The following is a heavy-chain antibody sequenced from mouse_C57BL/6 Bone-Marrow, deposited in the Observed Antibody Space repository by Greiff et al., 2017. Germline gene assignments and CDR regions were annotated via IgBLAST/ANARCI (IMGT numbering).Heavy chain of an antibody. CDR1: GYTFTSYW. D-gene: IGHD1-3*01. Sequence: QVQLQQPGAELVKPGASVKMSCKASGYTFTSYWITWVKQRPGQGLEWIGDIYPTSGRTNYNEKFKSKAILTVDTSSNTAYMQLSSLTSEDSAVFYGARSSSRERSFDYWGQGTTLTVSS. V-gene: IGHV1-55*01. CDR2: IYPTSGRT. J-gene: IGHJ2*01. CDR3: ARSSSRERSFDY.